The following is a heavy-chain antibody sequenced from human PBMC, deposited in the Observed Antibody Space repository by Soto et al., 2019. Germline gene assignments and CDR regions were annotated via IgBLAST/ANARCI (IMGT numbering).Heavy chain of an antibody. Sequence: NPSETLSLTCTVSGGSISGHSWIWIRQPAGKGLEWIGHIYPSGSTSYNPSLRSRLTLSIDRSKNQFSLKLTSVTAADTAVYYCARGNGSKVLDHWGQGTLVTVSS. J-gene: IGHJ4*02. CDR1: GGSISGHS. V-gene: IGHV4-4*07. CDR3: ARGNGSKVLDH. D-gene: IGHD6-13*01. CDR2: IYPSGST.